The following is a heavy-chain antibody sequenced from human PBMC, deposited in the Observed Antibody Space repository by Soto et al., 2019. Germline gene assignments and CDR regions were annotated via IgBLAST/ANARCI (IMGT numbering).Heavy chain of an antibody. Sequence: PGGSLRLSCAASGFTFSSYGMHCVRQAPGKGLEWVAVIWYDGSNKYYADSVKGRFTISRDNSKNTLYLQMNSLRAEDTAVYYCARDHGMITTYYNYFDYWGQGTLVTVSS. CDR1: GFTFSSYG. CDR3: ARDHGMITTYYNYFDY. CDR2: IWYDGSNK. J-gene: IGHJ4*02. D-gene: IGHD3-16*01. V-gene: IGHV3-33*01.